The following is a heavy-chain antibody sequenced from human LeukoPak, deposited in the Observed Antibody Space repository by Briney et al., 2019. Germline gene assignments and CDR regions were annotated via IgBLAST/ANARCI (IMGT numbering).Heavy chain of an antibody. D-gene: IGHD5-18*01. V-gene: IGHV3-33*01. Sequence: GGSLRLSCAASGFTFSRNAMHWVRQAQGRGLEWVTVIWYDGSNKYYADSVKGRFTISRDNSKNTLYLQMNSLRVEDTAVYYCVSRDGYSYGLDYWGQGTPVTVSS. CDR2: IWYDGSNK. CDR3: VSRDGYSYGLDY. J-gene: IGHJ4*02. CDR1: GFTFSRNA.